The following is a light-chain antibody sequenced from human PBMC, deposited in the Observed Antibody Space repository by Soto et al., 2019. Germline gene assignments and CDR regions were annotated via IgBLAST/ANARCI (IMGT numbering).Light chain of an antibody. Sequence: EIVLTQSPATLSLSPGERATLSCRASQSVSSNLAWYQQKPGQAPRLLIYDASNRATGFPARFSGSGSGTDFTLPISSLEPEDFAVYYCQQRSNWPRTFGQGTKLEIK. CDR1: QSVSSN. CDR2: DAS. V-gene: IGKV3-11*01. CDR3: QQRSNWPRT. J-gene: IGKJ2*01.